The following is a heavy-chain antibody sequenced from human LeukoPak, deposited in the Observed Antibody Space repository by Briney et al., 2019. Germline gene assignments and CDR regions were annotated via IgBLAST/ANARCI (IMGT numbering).Heavy chain of an antibody. V-gene: IGHV3-23*01. CDR3: AKSIFDWLFDAFDI. CDR1: GFTFSNHG. Sequence: GGSLRLSCAASGFTFSNHGINWVRQAPGKGLEWVSAISGSGGSTYYADSVKGRFTISRDNSKNTLYLQMNSLRAEDTAVYYCAKSIFDWLFDAFDIWGQGTMVTVSS. J-gene: IGHJ3*02. CDR2: ISGSGGST. D-gene: IGHD3-9*01.